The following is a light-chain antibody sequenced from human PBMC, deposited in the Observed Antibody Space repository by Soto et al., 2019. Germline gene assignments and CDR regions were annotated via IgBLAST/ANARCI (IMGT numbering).Light chain of an antibody. CDR3: SSYAGSNNSL. Sequence: QLVLTQPPSASGSPGQSVTFSCTGTSSDLGNYNFVSWYQQHPGKAPKLMIYEVSERPSGVPDRFSGSKSGNTASLTVSGLQAEDEADYYCSSYAGSNNSLFGGGTKLTVL. V-gene: IGLV2-8*01. J-gene: IGLJ3*02. CDR1: SSDLGNYNF. CDR2: EVS.